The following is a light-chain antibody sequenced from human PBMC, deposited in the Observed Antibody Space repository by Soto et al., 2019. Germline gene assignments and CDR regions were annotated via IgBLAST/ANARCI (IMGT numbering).Light chain of an antibody. V-gene: IGKV2-28*01. Sequence: DIVMTQAPLSLPVTPGEPASISCRSSQSLLHSNGYNYLDWYVQKPGQSPQLLIYLGSSRASGVPDRFSGSGSGTDFTLQISRVDADDVGVYYCMQALQTPLTFGGGTRVEI. CDR1: QSLLHSNGYNY. CDR2: LGS. J-gene: IGKJ4*01. CDR3: MQALQTPLT.